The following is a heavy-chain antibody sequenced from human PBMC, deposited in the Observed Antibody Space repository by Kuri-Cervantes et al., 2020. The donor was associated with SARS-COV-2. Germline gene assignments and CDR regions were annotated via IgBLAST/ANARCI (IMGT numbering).Heavy chain of an antibody. Sequence: GGSLRLSCAASGFTFSSYAMHWVRQAPGKGLEWVAVISYDGSNKYYADSVKGRFTISRDNSKNTLYLQMNSLRAEDTAVDYCERGGITECDRAALTIFGVSSGYYFDYWGQGTLVTVSS. V-gene: IGHV3-30-3*01. D-gene: IGHD3-3*01. CDR3: ERGGITECDRAALTIFGVSSGYYFDY. J-gene: IGHJ4*02. CDR2: ISYDGSNK. CDR1: GFTFSSYA.